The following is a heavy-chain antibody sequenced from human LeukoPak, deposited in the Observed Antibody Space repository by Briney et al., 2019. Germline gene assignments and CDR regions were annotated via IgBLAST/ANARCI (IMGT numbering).Heavy chain of an antibody. CDR1: GYTFTSYD. J-gene: IGHJ4*02. CDR2: MNPNSGNT. V-gene: IGHV1-8*01. Sequence: ASVKVSCKASGYTFTSYDINWVRQATGQGLEWMGWMNPNSGNTGYAQKFQGRVTMTRNTSISTAYMELSSLRSEDTAVYYCALDYDILTGYSNWGQGTLVTVSS. CDR3: ALDYDILTGYSN. D-gene: IGHD3-9*01.